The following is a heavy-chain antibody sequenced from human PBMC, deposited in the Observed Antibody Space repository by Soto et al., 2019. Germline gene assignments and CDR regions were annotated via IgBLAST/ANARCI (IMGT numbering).Heavy chain of an antibody. CDR2: IFYSGST. CDR1: RGSISGSDYY. J-gene: IGHJ4*02. Sequence: LSLTCTVSRGSISGSDYYWAWIRQSSGKGLEWIGCIFYSGSTLYNPSLESRVSISVDTSKNQFSLELRSVTVADTAVYYCARRGRKSYENYFDYWGQGTQVT. V-gene: IGHV4-31*03. CDR3: ARRGRKSYENYFDY. D-gene: IGHD5-18*01.